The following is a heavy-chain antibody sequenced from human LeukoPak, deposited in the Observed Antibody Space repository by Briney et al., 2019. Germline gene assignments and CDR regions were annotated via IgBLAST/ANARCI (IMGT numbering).Heavy chain of an antibody. CDR2: IYHSGST. CDR3: ASRSGYYHPWWFDP. D-gene: IGHD3-22*01. CDR1: GGSISSGGYY. V-gene: IGHV4-30-2*01. Sequence: PSETLSLTCTVSGGSISSGGYYWSWIRQPPGKGLEWIGYIYHSGSTYYNPSLKSRVTISVDRSKNQFSLKLSSVTAADTAVYYCASRSGYYHPWWFDPWGQGTLVTVSS. J-gene: IGHJ5*02.